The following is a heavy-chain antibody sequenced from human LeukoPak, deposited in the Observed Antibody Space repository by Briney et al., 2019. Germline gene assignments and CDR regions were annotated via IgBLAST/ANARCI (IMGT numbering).Heavy chain of an antibody. J-gene: IGHJ5*02. CDR2: ISGSGGST. CDR3: AKDRLAVSGPNWFDP. V-gene: IGHV3-23*01. Sequence: GGSLRLSCAASGFTFSSYAMSWVRQAPGKGLEWVSAISGSGGSTYYADSVKGRFTISRDNSKNTLYLQMNSLRAEDTAVYYCAKDRLAVSGPNWFDPWGQGTLVTVSS. D-gene: IGHD3-3*01. CDR1: GFTFSSYA.